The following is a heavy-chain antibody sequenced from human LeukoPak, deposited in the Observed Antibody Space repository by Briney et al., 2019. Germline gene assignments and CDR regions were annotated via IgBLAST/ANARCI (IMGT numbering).Heavy chain of an antibody. V-gene: IGHV4-39*01. CDR1: GGSISSSNYC. Sequence: SETLSLTCTVSGGSISSSNYCWSWIRQPPGKGLEWIGNVFYSGTTYYYPSLKSRVTISVDTSKNQFSLKLSSVTAADAAVYYCARHYVWGNNPYYPFDHWGQGALVTVSS. D-gene: IGHD3-16*01. CDR2: VFYSGTT. CDR3: ARHYVWGNNPYYPFDH. J-gene: IGHJ4*02.